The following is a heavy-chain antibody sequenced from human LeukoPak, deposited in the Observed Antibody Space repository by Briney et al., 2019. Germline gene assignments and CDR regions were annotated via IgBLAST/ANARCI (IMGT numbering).Heavy chain of an antibody. V-gene: IGHV4-31*03. CDR1: GDSISSGGYY. Sequence: KSSETPSLTCTVSGDSISSGGYYWSWIRQHPGKGLEWIGYIHYSGSTFYSPSLKSRLIISVDTSKNQFSLKLRSVTAADTAVYYCARRGAGGIDFDYWGQGTLVTVSS. D-gene: IGHD1-14*01. J-gene: IGHJ4*02. CDR2: IHYSGST. CDR3: ARRGAGGIDFDY.